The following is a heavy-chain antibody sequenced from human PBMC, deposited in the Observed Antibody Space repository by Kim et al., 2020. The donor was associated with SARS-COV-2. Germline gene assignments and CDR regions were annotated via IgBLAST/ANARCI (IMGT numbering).Heavy chain of an antibody. V-gene: IGHV3-48*03. CDR2: VSGSGGVI. CDR3: ARGRYTYGLDGFDI. J-gene: IGHJ3*02. D-gene: IGHD5-18*01. Sequence: GGSLRLSCAASGFTFSSYEMTWVRQAPGKGLEWISYVSGSGGVIYYADSVRGRFTISRDNAKNSLYLQMNSLRAEDTAVYYCARGRYTYGLDGFDIWGQGTMFSVSS. CDR1: GFTFSSYE.